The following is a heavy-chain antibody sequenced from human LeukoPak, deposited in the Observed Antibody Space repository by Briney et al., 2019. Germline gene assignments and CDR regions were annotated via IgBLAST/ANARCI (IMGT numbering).Heavy chain of an antibody. D-gene: IGHD5-18*01. J-gene: IGHJ4*02. V-gene: IGHV4-59*01. CDR3: ARDVGYSYGPFDY. CDR2: IYYSGNT. CDR1: GGSISSYY. Sequence: PSETLSLTCTVSGGSISSYYWSWIRQPPGKGLEWIGYIYYSGNTNYNPSLKRRVTISVDTSKNQFSLKLSSVTAADTAVYYCARDVGYSYGPFDYWGQGTLVTVSS.